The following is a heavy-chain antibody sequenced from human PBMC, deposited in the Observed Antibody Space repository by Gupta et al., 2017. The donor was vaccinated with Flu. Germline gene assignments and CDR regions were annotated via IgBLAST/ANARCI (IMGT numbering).Heavy chain of an antibody. D-gene: IGHD6-19*01. V-gene: IGHV1-69*06. Sequence: QVQLVQSGAEVKKPGSSVKVSCKASGGTFSSYAISWVRQAPGQGLEWMGGIIPIFGTANYAQKFQGRGTITADKSTSTAYMDLSSLRFEDTAVYYCASCLAVKWVSAFDIWGQRTMVTGAS. CDR3: ASCLAVKWVSAFDI. CDR1: GGTFSSYA. CDR2: IIPIFGTA. J-gene: IGHJ3*02.